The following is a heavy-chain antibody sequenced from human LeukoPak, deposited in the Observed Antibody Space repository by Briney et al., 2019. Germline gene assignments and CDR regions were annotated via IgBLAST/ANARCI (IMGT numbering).Heavy chain of an antibody. CDR1: GGSISSNSYY. CDR2: IYYSGST. Sequence: SETLSLTCTVSGGSISSNSYYWGWIRQPPGKGLEWIGSIYYSGSTYYNPSLKSRATISVDTSKNQFSLKLSSVTAADTAVYYCARHRGSGSYSASDSWGQGTLVTVSS. CDR3: ARHRGSGSYSASDS. V-gene: IGHV4-39*01. J-gene: IGHJ4*02. D-gene: IGHD3-10*01.